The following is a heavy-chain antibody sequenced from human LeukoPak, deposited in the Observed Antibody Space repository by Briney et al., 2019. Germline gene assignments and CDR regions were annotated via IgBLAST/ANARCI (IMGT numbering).Heavy chain of an antibody. CDR3: ARGDRYYYYGMDV. J-gene: IGHJ6*02. CDR1: GGSFSGYY. Sequence: SETLSLTCAVYGGSFSGYYWSWIRQPPGKGLEWIGEINHSGSTNYNPSLKSRVTISVDTSKNQLSLKLSSVTAADTAVYYCARGDRYYYYGMDVWGQGTTVTVSS. CDR2: INHSGST. V-gene: IGHV4-34*01.